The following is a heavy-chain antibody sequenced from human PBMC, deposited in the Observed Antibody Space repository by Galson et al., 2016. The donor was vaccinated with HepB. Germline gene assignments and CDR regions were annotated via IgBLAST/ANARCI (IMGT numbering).Heavy chain of an antibody. Sequence: SLRLSCAASGFTLSSHWMSWVRQTPGKGPEWVANRNQDGSEKSYVDPVKGRFTVSRDNAKNSLYLQMNSLRAEDTAVYYCARAAYPWDWGQGTLVTVSS. CDR3: ARAAYPWD. CDR1: GFTLSSHW. J-gene: IGHJ4*02. D-gene: IGHD7-27*01. V-gene: IGHV3-7*03. CDR2: RNQDGSEK.